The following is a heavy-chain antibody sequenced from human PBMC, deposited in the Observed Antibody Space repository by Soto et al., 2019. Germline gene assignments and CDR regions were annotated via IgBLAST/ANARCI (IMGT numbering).Heavy chain of an antibody. J-gene: IGHJ5*01. CDR3: AEAYDIQVYLVVGTSLT. Sequence: EVQLLESGGGLVQPGGSLRLSCAASGFTFSSFAMSWVRQSPGKGLEWVSTISATGSTTYYADSLKGRFTISRDNSKNTLSLYMNGLRADDTAVYYCAEAYDIQVYLVVGTSLTWGRGALVTVSS. D-gene: IGHD3-9*01. CDR2: ISATGSTT. V-gene: IGHV3-23*01. CDR1: GFTFSSFA.